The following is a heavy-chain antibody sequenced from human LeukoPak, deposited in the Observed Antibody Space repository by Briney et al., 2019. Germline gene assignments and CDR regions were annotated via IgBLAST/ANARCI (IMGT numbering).Heavy chain of an antibody. D-gene: IGHD3-9*01. Sequence: GGSLRLSCAASGFTFSSYEMNWVRQAPGKGLEWVSYISSSGSTIYYADSVKGRFTISRDNAKNSLYLQMNSLRAEDTAVYYCAGTYYDILTGYYHFDYWGQGTLVTVSS. J-gene: IGHJ4*02. CDR2: ISSSGSTI. V-gene: IGHV3-48*03. CDR1: GFTFSSYE. CDR3: AGTYYDILTGYYHFDY.